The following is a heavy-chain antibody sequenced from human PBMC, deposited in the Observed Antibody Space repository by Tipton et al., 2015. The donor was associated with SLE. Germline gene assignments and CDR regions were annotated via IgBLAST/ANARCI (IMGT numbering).Heavy chain of an antibody. J-gene: IGHJ4*02. Sequence: SLRLSCAASGFTFSSYAMHWVRQAPGKGLEWVAVISYDGSNKYYADSVKGRFTISRDNSKNTLYLQMNSLRTEDTAVYYCARDRGSSSWFDYWGQGTLVTVSS. CDR2: ISYDGSNK. CDR3: ARDRGSSSWFDY. V-gene: IGHV3-30-3*01. D-gene: IGHD6-13*01. CDR1: GFTFSSYA.